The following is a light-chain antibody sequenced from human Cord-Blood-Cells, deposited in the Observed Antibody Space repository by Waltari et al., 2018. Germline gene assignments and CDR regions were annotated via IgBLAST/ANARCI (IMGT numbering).Light chain of an antibody. J-gene: IGKJ4*01. Sequence: DIQMTQSPSSLSASVGDRVTITCRASQSISSYLNWYQQKPGKAPKLLIYAASSLQSGVPSRFSGSGSVTDFTLTISSLQPEDFATYYCQQIYSTPLTFGGGTKVEIK. CDR3: QQIYSTPLT. CDR1: QSISSY. CDR2: AAS. V-gene: IGKV1-39*01.